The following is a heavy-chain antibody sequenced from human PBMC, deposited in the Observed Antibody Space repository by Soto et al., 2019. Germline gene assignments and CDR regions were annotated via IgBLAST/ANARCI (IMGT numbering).Heavy chain of an antibody. Sequence: EVELVESGGGLVQPGGSLRLSCAASGFTFRSHDMHWVRQGTGKGLAWASAIGTGGDTEYSGSVTGRFPISRENATSSLHLQLNSPRAEDTAVYACVRLGNFGGFDYRGLGTLVTVPS. V-gene: IGHV3-13*01. J-gene: IGHJ4*01. CDR3: VRLGNFGGFDY. D-gene: IGHD4-17*01. CDR1: GFTFRSHD. CDR2: IGTGGDT.